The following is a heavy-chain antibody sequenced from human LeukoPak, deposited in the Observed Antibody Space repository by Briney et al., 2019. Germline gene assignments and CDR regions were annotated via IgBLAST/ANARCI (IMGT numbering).Heavy chain of an antibody. V-gene: IGHV1-2*02. J-gene: IGHJ4*02. D-gene: IGHD2-2*01. CDR3: ARDVGGYQLLCFDN. CDR2: INPNSGGT. CDR1: GYTFTGYY. Sequence: ASVKVSSKTSGYTFTGYYMHWVRQAPGQGPEWMGWINPNSGGTNYAQKFQGRVTMTRDTSISTVYMELSRLSSDDTAVYYCARDVGGYQLLCFDNWGQGTLVTVSS.